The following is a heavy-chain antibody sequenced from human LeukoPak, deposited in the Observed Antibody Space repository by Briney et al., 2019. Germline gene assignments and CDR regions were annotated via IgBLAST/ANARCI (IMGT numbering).Heavy chain of an antibody. CDR3: ARAYYSGSGRNSFDI. CDR2: IYDTGST. Sequence: PETLSLNCTVSDGSTSRSIYLWGWIRQPPGQGLEWIVNIYDTGSTYYIPSLKSRVTISVDRSNNQFSLKLNSVTAADTALYYCARAYYSGSGRNSFDIWGQGTMVTVSS. J-gene: IGHJ3*02. V-gene: IGHV4-39*07. CDR1: DGSTSRSIYL. D-gene: IGHD3-10*01.